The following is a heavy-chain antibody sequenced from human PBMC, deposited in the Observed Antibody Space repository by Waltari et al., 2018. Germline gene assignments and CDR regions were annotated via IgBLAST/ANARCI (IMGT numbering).Heavy chain of an antibody. CDR2: IYGSGGT. D-gene: IGHD3-9*01. J-gene: IGHJ4*02. V-gene: IGHV4-4*02. Sequence: QVQLQESGPGLVKPSGTLSLTCVVSGDSINNNHWWGGIRQAPGKGLEWSGQIYGSGGTSSNPSVKGRGTISADNSKNQCSLTLKAVTAADTALYFCARGLTQYGATTGFDYWGQGTRVSVSS. CDR1: GDSINNNHW. CDR3: ARGLTQYGATTGFDY.